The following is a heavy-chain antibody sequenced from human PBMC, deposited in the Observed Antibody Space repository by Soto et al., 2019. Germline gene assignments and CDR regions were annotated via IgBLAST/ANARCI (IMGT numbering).Heavy chain of an antibody. CDR2: ISSDGSNE. J-gene: IGHJ6*02. Sequence: QVQLVESGGGVVQPGRSLRLSCAASGFPFSDYGIHWVRQAPGKGLEWVAVISSDGSNEYYADSVKGRFTISRDNSKNTVSLQMNSLTTEDSAYYYCAKQISPYCLRVTCYDLYFYYAMDVWGQGTTVTVSS. CDR3: AKQISPYCLRVTCYDLYFYYAMDV. V-gene: IGHV3-30*18. D-gene: IGHD2-8*01. CDR1: GFPFSDYG.